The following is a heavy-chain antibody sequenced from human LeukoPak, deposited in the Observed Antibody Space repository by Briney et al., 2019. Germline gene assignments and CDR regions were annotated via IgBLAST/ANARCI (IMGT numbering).Heavy chain of an antibody. D-gene: IGHD6-19*01. Sequence: GGSLRLSCAASGFTFTNNAMSWDRQAPGKGLEWVSSISGSGVNTYYADSVKGRFTISRDNSRNTLYLQMNSLRAEDTALYYCAYGSDWYYFDYWGQGTLVTVSS. CDR2: ISGSGVNT. CDR1: GFTFTNNA. J-gene: IGHJ4*02. V-gene: IGHV3-23*01. CDR3: AYGSDWYYFDY.